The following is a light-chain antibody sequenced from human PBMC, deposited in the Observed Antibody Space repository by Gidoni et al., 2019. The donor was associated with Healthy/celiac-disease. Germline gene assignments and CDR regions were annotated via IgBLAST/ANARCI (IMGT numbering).Light chain of an antibody. Sequence: DIQMTQSPSSLSASVGDRVTITCRASQSISSYLNWYQQKPGKAPKLLIYAASSLQSGVPSRFSGSGSGTDFTLTISSLQPEDFETYYCQQSYSNPFGGXTKVEIK. CDR1: QSISSY. CDR3: QQSYSNP. CDR2: AAS. V-gene: IGKV1-39*01. J-gene: IGKJ4*01.